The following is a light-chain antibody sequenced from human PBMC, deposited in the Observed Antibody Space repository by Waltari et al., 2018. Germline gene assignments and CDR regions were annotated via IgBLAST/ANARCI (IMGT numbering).Light chain of an antibody. Sequence: QSALTQPPSASGSPGQSVTIPCTGTSSDVGRYNYVSWYQQHPGKAPKLMIYEVSNRPSGVPARLSGSKSGNTASLTVSGLQAEDEADYYCSSYAGSNNVVFGGGTKLTVL. CDR3: SSYAGSNNVV. CDR1: SSDVGRYNY. V-gene: IGLV2-8*01. J-gene: IGLJ2*01. CDR2: EVS.